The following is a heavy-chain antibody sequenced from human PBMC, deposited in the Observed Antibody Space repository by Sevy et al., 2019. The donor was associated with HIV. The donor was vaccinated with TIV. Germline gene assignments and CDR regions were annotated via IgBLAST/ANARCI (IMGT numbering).Heavy chain of an antibody. V-gene: IGHV1-2*06. CDR2: INPISGGT. J-gene: IGHJ6*02. CDR3: AGAPTDFWMGGMDV. CDR1: GYAFTGYW. D-gene: IGHD3-3*01. Sequence: ASVKVSCKTSGYAFTGYWIHWVRQAPGQGLEWMGRINPISGGTDVSQKFQGRVTMTRDTSISTAYMDITRRGSDDTAVYYCAGAPTDFWMGGMDVWGQGTVVTVSS.